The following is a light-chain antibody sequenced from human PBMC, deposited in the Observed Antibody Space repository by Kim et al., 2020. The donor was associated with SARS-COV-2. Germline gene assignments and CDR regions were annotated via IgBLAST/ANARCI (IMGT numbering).Light chain of an antibody. J-gene: IGKJ2*02. V-gene: IGKV3-20*01. CDR3: QQDGHSPRT. CDR1: QAVSGDQ. CDR2: GAS. Sequence: SAGERRTPSWRASQAVSGDQVTWYGQRPGQAPRLLIYGASSRDPDIADRFTGSGSGTDFTLTISRLDPEDFAVYFCQQDGHSPRTFGQGTKVEIK.